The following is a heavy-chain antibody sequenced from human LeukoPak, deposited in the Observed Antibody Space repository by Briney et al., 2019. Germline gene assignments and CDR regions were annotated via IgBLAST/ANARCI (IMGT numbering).Heavy chain of an antibody. CDR2: ISAYNGNT. V-gene: IGHV1-18*01. J-gene: IGHJ5*02. Sequence: VASVKVSCKASGYTFTSYGISWVRQAPGQGLEWMGWISAYNGNTNYAQKLQGRVTMTTDTSTSTAYMELRSLRSDDTAVYYCARGPRQVGSSSWYWFDPWGQGTLVTVSS. CDR3: ARGPRQVGSSSWYWFDP. CDR1: GYTFTSYG. D-gene: IGHD6-13*01.